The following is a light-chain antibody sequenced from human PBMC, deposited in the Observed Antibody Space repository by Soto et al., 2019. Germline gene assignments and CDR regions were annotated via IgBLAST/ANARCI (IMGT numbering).Light chain of an antibody. CDR2: ANN. V-gene: IGLV1-40*01. CDR1: SSNIGAGCD. CDR3: QSFDISLSGYV. Sequence: QSALTQPPSVSGAPGQTVTISCTGSSSNIGAGCDVHWYRHLPGTAPKLLIYANNNRPAGVPDRFSASKSGTSASLAITGLQADDEADYYCQSFDISLSGYVFATGTKVTVL. J-gene: IGLJ1*01.